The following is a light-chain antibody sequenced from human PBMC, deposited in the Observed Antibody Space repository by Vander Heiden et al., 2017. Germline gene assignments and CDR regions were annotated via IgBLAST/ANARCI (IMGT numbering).Light chain of an antibody. CDR3: QQYYSTPYT. CDR1: QSVIYSSNDKNY. J-gene: IGKJ2*01. Sequence: EIVMTQSPDTLAVSLGERATINCKSSQSVIYSSNDKNYLAWYQQKAGQPPKLLIYWASTRESGVPDRFSGSGSGTDFTLTISSLQAEDVAVYYCQQYYSTPYTFGQGTKV. CDR2: WAS. V-gene: IGKV4-1*01.